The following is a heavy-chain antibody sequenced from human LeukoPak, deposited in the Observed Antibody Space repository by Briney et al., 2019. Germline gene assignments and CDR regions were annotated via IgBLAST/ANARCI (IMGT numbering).Heavy chain of an antibody. J-gene: IGHJ3*02. CDR1: GFTFDDYA. V-gene: IGHV3-9*03. D-gene: IGHD2-8*02. CDR3: AKDEFVASDFTGAFDI. Sequence: SLRLSCAASGFTFDDYAMHWVRQAPGKGLEGVSGISWNSGSIVYADSVKGRFTISRDNAKNSLFLQMNSLRAEDMALYYCAKDEFVASDFTGAFDIWGQGTMVTVSS. CDR2: ISWNSGSI.